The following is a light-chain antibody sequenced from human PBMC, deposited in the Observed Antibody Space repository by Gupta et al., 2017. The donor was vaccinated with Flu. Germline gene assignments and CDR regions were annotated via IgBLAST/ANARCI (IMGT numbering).Light chain of an antibody. V-gene: IGKV1-5*03. J-gene: IGKJ1*01. CDR2: KAS. Sequence: DIQMTQSPSTLSASVGDRVTITCRASQSISSRLAWYQQKPGKAPKLLISKASRLESEVPSRLSGSGSGTEFTLTISGLQPDDFATYIGQQYHTYWTFGKGTKVKIK. CDR3: QQYHTYWT. CDR1: QSISSR.